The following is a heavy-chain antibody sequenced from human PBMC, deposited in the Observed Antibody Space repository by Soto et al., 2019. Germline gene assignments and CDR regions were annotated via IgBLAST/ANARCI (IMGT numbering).Heavy chain of an antibody. CDR1: GFTFSSHG. CDR2: ISYDGSNK. J-gene: IGHJ4*02. CDR3: ARDKWSGSTRYFDY. D-gene: IGHD3-3*01. V-gene: IGHV3-30*03. Sequence: QVHLVESGGGVVQPGRSLRLSCAASGFTFSSHGMHWVRQAPGKGLEWVAVISYDGSNKYYADSVKGRFTISRDNSKNTLYLQMNSLRAEDTAVYYCARDKWSGSTRYFDYWGQGTLVTVSS.